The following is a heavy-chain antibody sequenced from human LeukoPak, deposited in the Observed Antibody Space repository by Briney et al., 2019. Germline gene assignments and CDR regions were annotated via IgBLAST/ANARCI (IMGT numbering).Heavy chain of an antibody. CDR1: RGSISSSSYY. V-gene: IGHV4-39*07. CDR3: TAEKNGSPHY. CDR2: IYYTGST. J-gene: IGHJ4*02. D-gene: IGHD2-8*01. Sequence: SETLSLTCTVSRGSISSSSYYWSWVRQPPGKGLEWIASIYYTGSTYYNPSLKSRVTISLDTSKNEFSLTMSSVTAADTAVYFCTAEKNGSPHYWGQGTQVTVSS.